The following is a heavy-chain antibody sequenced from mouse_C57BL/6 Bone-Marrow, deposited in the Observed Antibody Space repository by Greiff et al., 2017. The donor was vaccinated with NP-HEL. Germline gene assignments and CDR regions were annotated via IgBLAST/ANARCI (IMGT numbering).Heavy chain of an antibody. D-gene: IGHD2-12*01. CDR1: GYTFTSYW. V-gene: IGHV1-64*01. CDR3: AREGGYSAFAY. CDR2: IHPNSGST. Sequence: QVQLQQPGAELVKPGASVKLSCKASGYTFTSYWMHWVKQRPGQGLEWIGMIHPNSGSTNYNEKFKSKATLTVDKSSSTAYMQLSSLTSEDSAVYDCAREGGYSAFAYWGQGTLVTVSA. J-gene: IGHJ3*01.